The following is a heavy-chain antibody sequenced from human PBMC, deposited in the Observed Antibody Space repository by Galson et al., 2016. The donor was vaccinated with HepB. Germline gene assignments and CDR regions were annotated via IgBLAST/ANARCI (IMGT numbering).Heavy chain of an antibody. V-gene: IGHV3-49*04. J-gene: IGHJ4*02. CDR2: IRSNPFGGTT. D-gene: IGHD3-22*01. Sequence: SLRLSCAASGFTFGDHAMSWVRQAPGKGLEWVGFIRSNPFGGTTEYAASVKGRFTISRDDSKSIAYLKMNSLNTKDTAVYYCTRGPPQYYSDSSGYYLFDFWGQGTLVTVSS. CDR1: GFTFGDHA. CDR3: TRGPPQYYSDSSGYYLFDF.